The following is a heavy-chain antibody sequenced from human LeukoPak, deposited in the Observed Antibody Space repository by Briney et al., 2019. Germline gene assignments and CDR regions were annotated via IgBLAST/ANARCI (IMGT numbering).Heavy chain of an antibody. CDR3: ARGNSSSWYSGTWFDP. J-gene: IGHJ5*02. Sequence: ASVKVSCKASGGTFSSYAISWVRQAPGQGLEWMGGIIPIFGTANYAQKFQGRVTITADESTSTAYMELRSLRSEDTAVYYCARGNSSSWYSGTWFDPWGQGTLVTVSS. CDR1: GGTFSSYA. CDR2: IIPIFGTA. D-gene: IGHD6-13*01. V-gene: IGHV1-69*13.